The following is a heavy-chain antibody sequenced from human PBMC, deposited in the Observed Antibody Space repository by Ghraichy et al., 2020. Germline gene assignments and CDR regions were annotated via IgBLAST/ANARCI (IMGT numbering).Heavy chain of an antibody. D-gene: IGHD6-6*01. Sequence: GGSLRLSCAASGFTVSSNYMSWVRQAPGKGLEWVSVINSGGSTYYADSVKGRFTISRDNYKNTLHLQMNSPRAENTAVYYCASSSIAAFLRNYYYGMDVWVQGITDTVSS. CDR2: INSGGST. CDR3: ASSSIAAFLRNYYYGMDV. CDR1: GFTVSSNY. V-gene: IGHV3-53*01. J-gene: IGHJ6*02.